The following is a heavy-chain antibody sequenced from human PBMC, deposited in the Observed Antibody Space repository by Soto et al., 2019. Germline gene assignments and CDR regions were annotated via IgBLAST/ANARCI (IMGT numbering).Heavy chain of an antibody. V-gene: IGHV3-21*01. CDR2: ISSSSSYI. Sequence: GGSLRLSCAASGFTFSSYSMNWVRQAPGKGLEWVSSISSSSSYIYYADSVKGRFTISRDNAKNSLYLQMNSLRAEDTAVYYCARDHFMDGEAVAGTSFDYWGQGTLVTVSS. CDR1: GFTFSSYS. J-gene: IGHJ4*02. D-gene: IGHD6-19*01. CDR3: ARDHFMDGEAVAGTSFDY.